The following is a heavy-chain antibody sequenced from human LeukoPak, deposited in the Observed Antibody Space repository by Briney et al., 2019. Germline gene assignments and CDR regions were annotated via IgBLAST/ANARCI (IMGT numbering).Heavy chain of an antibody. CDR1: GGSISSYY. J-gene: IGHJ6*04. D-gene: IGHD3-10*01. V-gene: IGHV4-59*12. CDR2: IYYSGST. Sequence: SETLSLTCTVSGGSISSYYWSWIRQPPGKGLEWIGYIYYSGSTNYNPSLKSRVTMSVDTSKNQFSLKLSSVTAADTAVYYCAGDPPHVLWFGESRGMDVWGKGTTVTVSS. CDR3: AGDPPHVLWFGESRGMDV.